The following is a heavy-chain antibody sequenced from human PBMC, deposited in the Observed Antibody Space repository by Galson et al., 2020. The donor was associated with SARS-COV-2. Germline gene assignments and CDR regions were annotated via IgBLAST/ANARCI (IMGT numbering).Heavy chain of an antibody. D-gene: IGHD6-13*01. CDR3: ARCSSRATGYFDL. CDR2: IYYSGST. Sequence: SETLSLTCTVSGGSISSGGYYWSWIRQHPGKDLEWIGYIYYSGSTYYNPSLKSRVTISVDTSKNQFSLKLSSVTAADTAVYYCARCSSRATGYFDLWGRGTLVTVSS. CDR1: GGSISSGGYY. J-gene: IGHJ2*01. V-gene: IGHV4-31*03.